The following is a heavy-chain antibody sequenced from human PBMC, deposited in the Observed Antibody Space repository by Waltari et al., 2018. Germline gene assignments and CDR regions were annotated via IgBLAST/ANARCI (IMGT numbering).Heavy chain of an antibody. V-gene: IGHV4-34*01. CDR2: INHSGST. CDR1: GGSFSGYY. Sequence: QVQLQQWGAGLLKPSETLSLTCAVYGGSFSGYYWSWIRQPTGKGLEWIGEINHSGSTNYNPSLKSRVTISVDTSKNQFSLKLSSVTAADTAVYYCARGLVRGTWLRHSVGWFDPWGQGTLVTVSS. J-gene: IGHJ5*02. CDR3: ARGLVRGTWLRHSVGWFDP. D-gene: IGHD5-12*01.